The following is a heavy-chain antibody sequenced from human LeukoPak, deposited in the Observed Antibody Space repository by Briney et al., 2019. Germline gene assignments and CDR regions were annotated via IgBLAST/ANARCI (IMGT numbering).Heavy chain of an antibody. V-gene: IGHV3-33*01. J-gene: IGHJ4*02. D-gene: IGHD2-15*01. CDR1: GFTFSSYG. CDR3: ARDKGPRGRGYFDY. Sequence: GGSLRLSCAASGFTFSSYGMHWVRQAPGKGLEWVAVIWYDGSNKYYADSAKGRFTISRDNSKNTLYLQMNSLRAEDTAVYYCARDKGPRGRGYFDYWGQGTLVTVSS. CDR2: IWYDGSNK.